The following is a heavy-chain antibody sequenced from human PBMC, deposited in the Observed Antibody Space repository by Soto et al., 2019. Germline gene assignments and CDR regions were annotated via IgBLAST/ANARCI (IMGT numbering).Heavy chain of an antibody. CDR3: ARGRRNFWSGYSNWFDP. Sequence: QVQLVQSGAEVKKPGASVKVSCKASGYTFTGDYMHWVRQAPGQGREWMGWINPNSAGTNYAQKFQGWVTMPRDTSIRTVYMELRRLRSDATAVYYCARGRRNFWSGYSNWFDPWGPGTLVNVSS. V-gene: IGHV1-2*04. J-gene: IGHJ5*02. CDR2: INPNSAGT. D-gene: IGHD3-3*01. CDR1: GYTFTGDY.